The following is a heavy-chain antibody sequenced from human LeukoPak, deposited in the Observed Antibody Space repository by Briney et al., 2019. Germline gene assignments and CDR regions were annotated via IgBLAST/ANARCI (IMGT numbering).Heavy chain of an antibody. Sequence: ASVKVSCKASGYTFTGYYMQWVRQAPGQGLEWMGRINPNSGGTNYAQKFQGRVTMTRDTSISTAYMELSRLRSDDTAVYYCARDDFSYYYGMDVWGQGTTVTVSS. V-gene: IGHV1-2*06. J-gene: IGHJ6*02. D-gene: IGHD3/OR15-3a*01. CDR1: GYTFTGYY. CDR2: INPNSGGT. CDR3: ARDDFSYYYGMDV.